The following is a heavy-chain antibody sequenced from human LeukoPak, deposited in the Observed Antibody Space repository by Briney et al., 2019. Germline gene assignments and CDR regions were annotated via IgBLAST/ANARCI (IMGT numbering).Heavy chain of an antibody. CDR1: GYTFTSYA. J-gene: IGHJ4*02. CDR2: INAGNGNT. V-gene: IGHV1-3*01. CDR3: ARALPPYDILTGYPFDY. D-gene: IGHD3-9*01. Sequence: ASVKVSCKASGYTFTSYAMHWVRQAPGQRLEWMGWINAGNGNTKHSQKFQGRVTITRDTSASTAYMELSSLRSEDTAVYYCARALPPYDILTGYPFDYWGQGTLVTVSS.